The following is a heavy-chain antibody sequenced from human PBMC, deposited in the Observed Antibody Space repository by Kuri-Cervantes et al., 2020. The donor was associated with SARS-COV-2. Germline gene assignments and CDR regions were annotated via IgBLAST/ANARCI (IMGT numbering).Heavy chain of an antibody. J-gene: IGHJ6*03. Sequence: GGSLRLSCAASGFTFSSYAMSWVRQAPGKGLEWVSAISGSGGSTYYADSVKGRFTISRDNAKNSLYLQMNSLRAEDTAVYYCARGWDHYYYYMDVWGEGTTVTVSS. V-gene: IGHV3-23*01. D-gene: IGHD1-26*01. CDR3: ARGWDHYYYYMDV. CDR1: GFTFSSYA. CDR2: ISGSGGST.